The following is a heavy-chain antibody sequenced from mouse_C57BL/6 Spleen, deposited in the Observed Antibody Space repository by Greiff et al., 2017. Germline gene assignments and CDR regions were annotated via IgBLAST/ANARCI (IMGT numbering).Heavy chain of an antibody. D-gene: IGHD2-1*01. J-gene: IGHJ2*01. CDR3: AVIYYGNSDYFDY. CDR1: GYTFTSYW. CDR2: IDPSDSYT. V-gene: IGHV1-50*01. Sequence: QVQLQQSGAELVKPGASVKLSCKASGYTFTSYWMQWVKQRTGQGLEWIGEIDPSDSYTNYNQKFKGKATLTVDTSSSTAYMQLSSLTSADSAVYYCAVIYYGNSDYFDYWGQGTTLTVSS.